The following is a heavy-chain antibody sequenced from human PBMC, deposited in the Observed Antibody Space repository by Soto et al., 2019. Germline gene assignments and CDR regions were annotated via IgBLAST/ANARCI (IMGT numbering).Heavy chain of an antibody. CDR1: GFTFSGSA. CDR2: IRSKANSYAT. J-gene: IGHJ6*02. Sequence: GGSLRLSCAASGFTFSGSAMHWVRQASGKGLEWVGRIRSKANSYATAYAASVKGRFTISRDDSKNTAYLQMNSLKTEDTAVYYCTRHEVIAVAGNWYGMDVWGQGTTVTVSS. V-gene: IGHV3-73*01. CDR3: TRHEVIAVAGNWYGMDV. D-gene: IGHD6-19*01.